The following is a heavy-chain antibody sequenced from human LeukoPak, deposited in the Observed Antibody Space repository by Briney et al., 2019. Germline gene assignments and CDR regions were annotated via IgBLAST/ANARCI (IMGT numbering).Heavy chain of an antibody. J-gene: IGHJ4*02. Sequence: GGSLRLSCGASGFTFNSYNMNWVRQAPGKGLEWVSYISSSSSIIYYTDSVKGRFTISRDNSKNTLYLQMNSLRAEDTAVYYCARMVRGVIITPYYFDYWGQGTLVTVSS. CDR2: ISSSSSII. CDR3: ARMVRGVIITPYYFDY. V-gene: IGHV3-48*01. D-gene: IGHD3-10*01. CDR1: GFTFNSYN.